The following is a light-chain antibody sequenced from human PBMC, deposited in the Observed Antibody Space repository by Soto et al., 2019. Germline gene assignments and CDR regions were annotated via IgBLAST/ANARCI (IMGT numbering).Light chain of an antibody. CDR3: QQLNSYPSIT. V-gene: IGKV1-9*01. CDR1: QGISSY. CDR2: AAS. Sequence: DIPLTQSPSFLSASVGDRVTITCRASQGISSYLAWYQQKPGKAPKLLIYAASTLQSGVPSRFSGSGSGTESTLTISSLQPNDFAPYYCQQLNSYPSITFGQGTRLEIK. J-gene: IGKJ5*01.